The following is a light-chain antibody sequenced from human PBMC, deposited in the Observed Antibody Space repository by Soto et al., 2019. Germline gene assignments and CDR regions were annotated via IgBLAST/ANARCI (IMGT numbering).Light chain of an antibody. V-gene: IGKV3-20*01. CDR1: QSVSSSY. Sequence: EIVLTQSPGTLSLSPGERAPPSCRASQSVSSSYLAWYQQKPGQAPRLLIYGASSRATGIPDRFSGSGSGTDFTLTISRLEPEDFAVYYCQQFSSYPLTFGGGTKVDIK. CDR2: GAS. CDR3: QQFSSYPLT. J-gene: IGKJ4*01.